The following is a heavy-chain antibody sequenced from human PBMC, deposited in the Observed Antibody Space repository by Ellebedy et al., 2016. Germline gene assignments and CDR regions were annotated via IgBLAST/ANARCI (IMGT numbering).Heavy chain of an antibody. CDR3: AKDFGGGRGVIRFYFDY. J-gene: IGHJ4*02. V-gene: IGHV3-7*01. D-gene: IGHD3-10*01. CDR1: GFMLKGFW. CDR2: IDQHGNQQ. Sequence: GGSLRLXXAASGFMLKGFWMGWVRQAPGKGLEWVAHIDQHGNQQYHPESVKGRFTISRDDAENSLFLQMNNLRAEDTAVYYRAKDFGGGRGVIRFYFDYWGQGTLVTVSS.